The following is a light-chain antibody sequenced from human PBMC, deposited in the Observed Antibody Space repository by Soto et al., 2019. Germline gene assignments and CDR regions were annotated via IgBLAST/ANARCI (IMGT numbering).Light chain of an antibody. CDR1: QSIRTY. J-gene: IGKJ1*01. V-gene: IGKV1-39*01. CDR3: QQSYSTPWT. CDR2: TVS. Sequence: DIQMTQSPSSLSASVGDRVTITCRASQSIRTYLNWYQQKPGKAPNLLIYTVSNLQSGVSSRFTCSGSGTDFTLTISSLQPEDFGTYFCQQSYSTPWTFAQGTKVEIK.